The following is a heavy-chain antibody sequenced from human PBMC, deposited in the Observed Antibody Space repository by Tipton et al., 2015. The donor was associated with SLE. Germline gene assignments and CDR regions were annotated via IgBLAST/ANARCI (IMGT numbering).Heavy chain of an antibody. CDR2: IYNTGST. Sequence: TLSLTCAASGGSITTYYWSWLRQPPGKGLEWIGRIYNTGSTNYKSSLQSRVTISLDTSNNQFSLRLHSVTVADTAVYYCARGGLYETSAYSVGFDIWGQGTLVTVSP. CDR1: GGSITTYY. V-gene: IGHV4-4*09. D-gene: IGHD3-22*01. J-gene: IGHJ3*02. CDR3: ARGGLYETSAYSVGFDI.